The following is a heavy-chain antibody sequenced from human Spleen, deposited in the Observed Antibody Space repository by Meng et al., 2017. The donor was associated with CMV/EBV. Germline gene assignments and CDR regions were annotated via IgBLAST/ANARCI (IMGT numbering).Heavy chain of an antibody. CDR2: ISYDGSNK. Sequence: GESLKISCAASGFTFSSYAMHWVRQAPGKGLEWVAVISYDGSNKYYADSVKGRFTISRDNAKNSLYLQMNSLRAEDTAVYYCARDGYWGQGTLVTVSS. CDR3: ARDGY. J-gene: IGHJ4*02. CDR1: GFTFSSYA. V-gene: IGHV3-30-3*01.